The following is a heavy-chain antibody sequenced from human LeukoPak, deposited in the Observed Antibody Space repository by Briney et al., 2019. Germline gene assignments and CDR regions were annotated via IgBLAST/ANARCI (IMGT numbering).Heavy chain of an antibody. V-gene: IGHV3-9*03. D-gene: IGHD6-13*01. CDR2: ISWNSGSI. CDR3: AKAHSSSWAYDAFDI. CDR1: GFTFDDYA. Sequence: GGSLRLSCAASGFTFDDYAMHWVRQAPGKGLEWVSGISWNSGSIGYADSVKGRLTISRDNAKNSLYLQMNSLRAEDMALYYCAKAHSSSWAYDAFDIWGQGTMVTVSS. J-gene: IGHJ3*02.